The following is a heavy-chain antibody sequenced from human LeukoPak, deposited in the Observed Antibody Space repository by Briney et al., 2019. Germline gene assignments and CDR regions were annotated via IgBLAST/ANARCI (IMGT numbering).Heavy chain of an antibody. CDR2: ISAYNGNT. CDR1: GYTFTIYG. CDR3: ARHGDFWSGYSLYYYYGMDD. Sequence: ASVKVSCQASGYTFTIYGISWVRQATGQGLEWMGWISAYNGNTNYPEKLHGRVTMTTETSASTACMELRSLRSDDTAVYYCARHGDFWSGYSLYYYYGMDDWGQGTTVTVSS. J-gene: IGHJ6*02. D-gene: IGHD3-3*01. V-gene: IGHV1-18*01.